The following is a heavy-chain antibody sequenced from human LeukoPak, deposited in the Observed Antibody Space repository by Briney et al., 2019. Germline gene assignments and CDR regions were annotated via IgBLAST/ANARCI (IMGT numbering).Heavy chain of an antibody. Sequence: PGESLQISCQGSGYSINNYWIGWVRQMPGKGLEWMGIIYPADSDIRYSPSFQGQVTISADKSISTAYLQWSSLKASDTAIYYCARQEYCSGGSCYTWFDPWGQGTLVIVSS. J-gene: IGHJ5*02. CDR1: GYSINNYW. CDR2: IYPADSDI. CDR3: ARQEYCSGGSCYTWFDP. V-gene: IGHV5-51*01. D-gene: IGHD2-15*01.